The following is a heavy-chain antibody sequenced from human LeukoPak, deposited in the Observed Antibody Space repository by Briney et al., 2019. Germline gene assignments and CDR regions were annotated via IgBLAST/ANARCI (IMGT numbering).Heavy chain of an antibody. D-gene: IGHD1-1*01. CDR2: IKYDGSEK. V-gene: IGHV3-7*03. CDR1: GFIFSSYW. CDR3: AREPPRERWFDT. J-gene: IGHJ5*02. Sequence: GGSLRLSCTASGFIFSSYWMSWLRQAPGKGLEWVANIKYDGSEKYYVDSVKGRFTISRDNAKNSLYLQMNSLRAEDTAVYYCAREPPRERWFDTWGQGTLVTVYS.